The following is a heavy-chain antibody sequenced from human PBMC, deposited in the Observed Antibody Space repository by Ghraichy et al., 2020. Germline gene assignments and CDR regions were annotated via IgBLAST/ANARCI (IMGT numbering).Heavy chain of an antibody. V-gene: IGHV4-59*01. J-gene: IGHJ4*02. D-gene: IGHD1-1*01. Sequence: SETLSLTCSVSGGSLDSFYWSWIRQPPGKGLEWIGCIHYSGGTHYNPSVKGRVTLSVDTSRNQFSLRLSSVTAADTAVYFCARGYTPEYFFDLWGQGTLVTVSS. CDR3: ARGYTPEYFFDL. CDR2: IHYSGGT. CDR1: GGSLDSFY.